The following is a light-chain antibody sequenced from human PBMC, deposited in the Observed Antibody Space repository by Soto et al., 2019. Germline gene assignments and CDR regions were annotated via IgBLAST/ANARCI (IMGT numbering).Light chain of an antibody. Sequence: QSALTQPPSVSAAPGQKVTISCSGSSSNIGNHFISWYQQLPGTAPKLLMFENYKRPSGTPDRFSASKSGTSATLGITGRQTGDEADYYCGTWDSSLTAGVFGGGTKLTVL. J-gene: IGLJ3*02. V-gene: IGLV1-51*02. CDR2: ENY. CDR3: GTWDSSLTAGV. CDR1: SSNIGNHF.